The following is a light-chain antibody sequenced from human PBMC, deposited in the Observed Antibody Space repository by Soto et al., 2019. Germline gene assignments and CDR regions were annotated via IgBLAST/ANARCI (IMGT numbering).Light chain of an antibody. J-gene: IGKJ1*01. CDR2: DAS. CDR1: QSISSW. V-gene: IGKV1-5*01. Sequence: DIQMTDSPSTLSASVGDRVAITCRSSQSISSWLAWYQQKPGKAPKVLIFDASSLESGVPSRFSGSGSATEFTLTISSLQPDDFATYYCQQYSTYPWTFGQGTKVDIK. CDR3: QQYSTYPWT.